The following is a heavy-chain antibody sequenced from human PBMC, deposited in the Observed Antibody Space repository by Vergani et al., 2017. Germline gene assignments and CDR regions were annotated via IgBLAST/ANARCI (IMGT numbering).Heavy chain of an antibody. V-gene: IGHV3-74*01. CDR2: IHSDGSST. CDR1: GFTFSSYW. Sequence: EVQLVESGGGFVQPGGSLRLSCTASGFTFSSYWMHWVRQAPGKGLVWVSRIHSDGSSTSSADSVKGRFTLPRDNAKNTLYLQMNSLGAEDTAVYYCARDQGPVGTGIGYYWGQGTLVTVSS. J-gene: IGHJ4*02. CDR3: ARDQGPVGTGIGYY. D-gene: IGHD1-1*01.